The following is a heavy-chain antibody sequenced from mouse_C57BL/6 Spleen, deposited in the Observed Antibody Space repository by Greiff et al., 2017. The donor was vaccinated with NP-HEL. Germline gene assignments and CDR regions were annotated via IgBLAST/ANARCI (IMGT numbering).Heavy chain of an antibody. J-gene: IGHJ2*01. CDR2: INPYNGDT. CDR1: GYSFTGYF. V-gene: IGHV1-20*01. Sequence: EVKLVESGPELVKPGDSVKISCKASGYSFTGYFMNWVMQSHGKSLEWIGRINPYNGDTFYNQKFKGKATLTVDKSSSTAHMELRSLTSEDSAVYYCARGGPATVGYFDYWGQGTTLTVSS. CDR3: ARGGPATVGYFDY. D-gene: IGHD1-1*01.